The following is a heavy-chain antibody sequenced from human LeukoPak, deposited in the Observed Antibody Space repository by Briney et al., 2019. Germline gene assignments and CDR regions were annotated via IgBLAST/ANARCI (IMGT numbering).Heavy chain of an antibody. J-gene: IGHJ4*02. CDR3: ARDGLGSYWSY. CDR2: IYYSGST. CDR1: GGSISSGDYY. V-gene: IGHV4-30-4*02. D-gene: IGHD3-10*01. Sequence: PSETLSLTCTVSGGSISSGDYYWSWIRQPPGKGLEWIGYIYYSGSTYYNPSLKSRVTISVDTSKNQFSLKLNSVTAADTAVYYCARDGLGSYWSYWGQGVLVTVSS.